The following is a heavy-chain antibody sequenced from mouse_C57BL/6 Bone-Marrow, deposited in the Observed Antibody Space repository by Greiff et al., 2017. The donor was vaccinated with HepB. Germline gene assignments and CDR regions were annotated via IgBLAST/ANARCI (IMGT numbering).Heavy chain of an antibody. J-gene: IGHJ1*03. Sequence: EVKLMESGGGLVKPGGSLKLSCAASGFTFSSYAMSWVRQTPEKRLEWVATISDGGSYTYYPDNVKGRFTISRDTAKNNLYLQMSYLKSEDTAMYYCARDRRNYYGSTPYWYFDVWGTGTTVTVSS. CDR3: ARDRRNYYGSTPYWYFDV. CDR2: ISDGGSYT. V-gene: IGHV5-4*01. D-gene: IGHD1-1*01. CDR1: GFTFSSYA.